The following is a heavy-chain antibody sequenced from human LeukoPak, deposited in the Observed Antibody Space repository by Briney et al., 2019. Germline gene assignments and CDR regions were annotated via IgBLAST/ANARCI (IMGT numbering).Heavy chain of an antibody. V-gene: IGHV3-48*03. CDR3: ARDSGGDNKGEGNAFDI. Sequence: GGSLRLSCAASGFTFSSYERNWVRQAPGKGLEWVSYISSSGSTIYYADSVKGRFTISRDNAKNSLYLQMNSLRAEDTAVYYCARDSGGDNKGEGNAFDIWGQGTMVTVSS. J-gene: IGHJ3*02. CDR1: GFTFSSYE. CDR2: ISSSGSTI. D-gene: IGHD3-16*01.